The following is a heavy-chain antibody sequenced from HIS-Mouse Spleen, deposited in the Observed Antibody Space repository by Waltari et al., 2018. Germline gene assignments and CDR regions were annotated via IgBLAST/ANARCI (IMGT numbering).Heavy chain of an antibody. Sequence: QLQLQESGPGLVKPSETLSLTCTVSGGSISSSSYYLGWIRQPPGKGLGWIGSIYYSGTTLDTPSLRSRVTISVDTSKNQLSLMLSSVTAADTAAYYCAREIPYSSSWYDWYFDLWGRGTLVTVSS. D-gene: IGHD6-13*01. V-gene: IGHV4-39*07. CDR2: IYYSGTT. CDR1: GGSISSSSYY. CDR3: AREIPYSSSWYDWYFDL. J-gene: IGHJ2*01.